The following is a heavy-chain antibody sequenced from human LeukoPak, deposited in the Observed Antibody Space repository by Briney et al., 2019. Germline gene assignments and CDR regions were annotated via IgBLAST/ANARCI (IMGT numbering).Heavy chain of an antibody. CDR1: GYTFTSYG. V-gene: IGHV1-18*01. J-gene: IGHJ6*03. CDR3: AREFSGVSSSSADYYYYMDV. Sequence: GASVKVSCKASGYTFTSYGISWVRQAPGQGLEGMGWISAYNGNTNYAQKLQGRVTMTTDTSTSTAYMELRSLRSDDTAVYYCAREFSGVSSSSADYYYYMDVWGKGTTVTVSS. CDR2: ISAYNGNT. D-gene: IGHD6-6*01.